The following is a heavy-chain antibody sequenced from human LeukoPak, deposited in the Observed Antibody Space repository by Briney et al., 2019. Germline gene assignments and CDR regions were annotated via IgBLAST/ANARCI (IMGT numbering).Heavy chain of an antibody. CDR3: ARGSGRFLEWLEYYYYGMDV. Sequence: ASVKVSCKASGYTFTSYVISWVRQAPGQGLEWMGWISAYNGNTNYAQKLQGRVTMTTDTSTSTAYMELGSLRSDDTAVYYCARGSGRFLEWLEYYYYGMDVWGQGTTVTVSS. V-gene: IGHV1-18*01. D-gene: IGHD3-3*01. CDR2: ISAYNGNT. J-gene: IGHJ6*02. CDR1: GYTFTSYV.